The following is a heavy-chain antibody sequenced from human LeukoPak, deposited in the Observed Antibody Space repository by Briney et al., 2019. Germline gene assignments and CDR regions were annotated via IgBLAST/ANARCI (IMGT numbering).Heavy chain of an antibody. D-gene: IGHD1-26*01. CDR3: ASTRSGSYFDFDY. V-gene: IGHV3-48*02. CDR1: GFTFSSYS. CDR2: NSSSSSTI. Sequence: PGGSLRLSCAASGFTFSSYSMNWVRQAPGKGLEWVSYNSSSSSTIYYADSVKGRFTISRDNAKNSLYLQMNSLRDEDTAVYYCASTRSGSYFDFDYWGQGTLVTVSS. J-gene: IGHJ4*02.